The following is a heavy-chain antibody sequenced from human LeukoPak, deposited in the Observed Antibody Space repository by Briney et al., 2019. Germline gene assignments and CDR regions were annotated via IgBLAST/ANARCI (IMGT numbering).Heavy chain of an antibody. CDR2: ISGSGGST. CDR1: GFTFSSYA. CDR3: ARVGVTTRDKNYYYMDV. D-gene: IGHD1/OR15-1a*01. Sequence: PGGSLRLSCATSGFTFSSYAMSWVRQAPGKGLEWVSAISGSGGSTYYADSVKGRITISRDNAKNSLFLQMNSLRAEDTAVYYCARVGVTTRDKNYYYMDVWGKGTTVTVSS. J-gene: IGHJ6*03. V-gene: IGHV3-23*01.